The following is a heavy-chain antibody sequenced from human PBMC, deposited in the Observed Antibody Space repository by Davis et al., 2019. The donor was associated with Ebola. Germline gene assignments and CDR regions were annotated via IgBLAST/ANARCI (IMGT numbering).Heavy chain of an antibody. D-gene: IGHD2-8*01. CDR1: GGSISSYN. CDR3: SRGILVYAIPTYYYYMDV. Sequence: MPSETLSLTCTVSGGSISSYNWSWLRQPPGKGLEWIGNIYYSGSTNYNPSLKSRVTISVDTSKNQFSLMLSSVTAADTAVYYCSRGILVYAIPTYYYYMDVWGKGTTVTVSS. CDR2: IYYSGST. V-gene: IGHV4-59*01. J-gene: IGHJ6*03.